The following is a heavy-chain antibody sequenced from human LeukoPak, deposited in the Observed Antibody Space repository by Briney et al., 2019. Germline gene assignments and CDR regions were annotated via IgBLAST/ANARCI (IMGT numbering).Heavy chain of an antibody. CDR1: GGSISRYY. Sequence: SETLSLTCTVSGGSISRYYWSWIRQPPGKGLEWIGYKDYSGSTNYNRSLKSRVTISVDTSKNQFSLKLSSVTAADTAVYYCARHSGSYFGHFDYWGQGTLVTVSS. CDR2: KDYSGST. V-gene: IGHV4-59*01. J-gene: IGHJ4*02. CDR3: ARHSGSYFGHFDY. D-gene: IGHD1-26*01.